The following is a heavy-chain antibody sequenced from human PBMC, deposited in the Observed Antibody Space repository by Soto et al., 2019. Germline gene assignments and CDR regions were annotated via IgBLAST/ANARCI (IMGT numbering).Heavy chain of an antibody. Sequence: ASVKVSGKASGYTFPVYYMHWERQAPGQGLEWLGRINPKSGGTMYPQKFQGRVTMTWDTSINTAYMALTRLRTDDTAVYYCAKDLENCGGSAGFDYWGQGTLVTVSS. V-gene: IGHV1-2*06. CDR3: AKDLENCGGSAGFDY. J-gene: IGHJ4*02. CDR2: INPKSGGT. D-gene: IGHD1-26*01. CDR1: GYTFPVYY.